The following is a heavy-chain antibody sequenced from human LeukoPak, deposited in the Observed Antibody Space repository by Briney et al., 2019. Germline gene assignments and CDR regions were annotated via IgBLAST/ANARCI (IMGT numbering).Heavy chain of an antibody. CDR2: INSDGSST. CDR1: GFTFSSYW. J-gene: IGHJ6*02. V-gene: IGHV3-74*01. Sequence: GGSLRLSCAASGFTFSSYWMHWVRQAPGKGLVWVSRINSDGSSTSYADSVKGRFTISRDNAKNTLYLQMKSLRAEDKGVYYCATGLGHCMDLWGQGTTVTVSS. CDR3: ATGLGHCMDL. D-gene: IGHD1-14*01.